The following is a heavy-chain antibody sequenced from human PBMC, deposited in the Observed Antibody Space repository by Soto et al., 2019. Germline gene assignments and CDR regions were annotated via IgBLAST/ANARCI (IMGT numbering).Heavy chain of an antibody. CDR3: ARLCSGGSCYNWFDP. J-gene: IGHJ5*02. CDR2: IIPIFGTA. D-gene: IGHD2-15*01. Sequence: QVQLVQSGAEVKKPGASVKVSCKASGYTFTSYGISWVRQAPGQGLEWMGWIIPIFGTANYAQKFQGRVTITADESTSTAYMELSSLRSEDTAVYYCARLCSGGSCYNWFDPWGQGTLVTVSS. CDR1: GYTFTSYG. V-gene: IGHV1-69*13.